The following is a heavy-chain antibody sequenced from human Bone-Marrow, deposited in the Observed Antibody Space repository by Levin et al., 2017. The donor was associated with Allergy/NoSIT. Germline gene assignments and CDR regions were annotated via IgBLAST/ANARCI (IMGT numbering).Heavy chain of an antibody. Sequence: QTGGSLRLSCAASGFTFSSHGMHWVRQAPGKGLEWVAVIRHDGSQKYIADSVKGRFTISRDNFKNTLYLQMSSLRAEDTAVYYCARDSCDGNRCYLLYYMDVWGRGTTVTVSS. CDR1: GFTFSSHG. CDR3: ARDSCDGNRCYLLYYMDV. J-gene: IGHJ6*03. D-gene: IGHD2-21*01. CDR2: IRHDGSQK. V-gene: IGHV3-33*01.